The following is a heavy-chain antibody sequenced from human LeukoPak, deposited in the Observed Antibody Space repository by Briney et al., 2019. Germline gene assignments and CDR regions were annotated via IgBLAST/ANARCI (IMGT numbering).Heavy chain of an antibody. CDR2: ISNSGGDT. Sequence: GGSLRLSCAASGFTFSSYAMSWVRQAPGKGLEWVAAISNSGGDTFYSDSGKGRFTIARDNSENTLYLQMNSLRVDDTAVYYCAQQLGYCSGGTCYFTYWGQGTLVTVSS. J-gene: IGHJ1*01. CDR1: GFTFSSYA. D-gene: IGHD2-15*01. V-gene: IGHV3-23*01. CDR3: AQQLGYCSGGTCYFTY.